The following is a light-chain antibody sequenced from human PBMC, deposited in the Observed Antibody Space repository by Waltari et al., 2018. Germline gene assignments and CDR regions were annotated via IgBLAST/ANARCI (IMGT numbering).Light chain of an antibody. CDR1: SSDIGGYNY. V-gene: IGLV2-14*03. CDR3: SSYIDSSTLEL. J-gene: IGLJ2*01. Sequence: QSALTQPASVSGSPGQSINISCPGTSSDIGGYNYVSWYQQVPGKAPKLMIYDVSNRPSGVSSRFSGSKSGNTASLTISGLQAEDEADYFCSSYIDSSTLELFGGGTSLTVL. CDR2: DVS.